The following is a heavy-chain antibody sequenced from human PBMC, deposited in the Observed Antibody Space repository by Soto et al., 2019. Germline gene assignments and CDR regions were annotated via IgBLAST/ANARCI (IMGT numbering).Heavy chain of an antibody. CDR3: AMYYYDSSGYGY. V-gene: IGHV1-69*13. J-gene: IGHJ4*02. Sequence: GASVKVSCKASGGTFSSYAISWVRQAPGQGLEWMGGIIPIFGTANYAQKFQGRVTTTADESTSTAYMELSSLRSEDTAVYYCAMYYYDSSGYGYWGQGTLVTVSS. CDR2: IIPIFGTA. CDR1: GGTFSSYA. D-gene: IGHD3-22*01.